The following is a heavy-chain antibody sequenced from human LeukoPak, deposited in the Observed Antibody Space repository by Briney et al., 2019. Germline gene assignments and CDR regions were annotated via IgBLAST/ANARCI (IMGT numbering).Heavy chain of an antibody. CDR2: IIPIFGTA. D-gene: IGHD3-10*02. J-gene: IGHJ5*02. CDR3: ARDRMLVLFDP. Sequence: EASVEVSCKASGGTFSSYAISWVRQAPGQGLEWMGGIIPIFGTANYAQKFQGRVTITADESTSTAYMELSSLRSEDTAVYYCARDRMLVLFDPWGQGTLVTVSS. CDR1: GGTFSSYA. V-gene: IGHV1-69*13.